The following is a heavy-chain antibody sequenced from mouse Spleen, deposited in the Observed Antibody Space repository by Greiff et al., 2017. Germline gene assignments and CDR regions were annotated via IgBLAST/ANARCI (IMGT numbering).Heavy chain of an antibody. CDR3: ARDLITTAAMDY. CDR2: IWGDGST. V-gene: IGHV2-6-7*01. D-gene: IGHD1-2*01. J-gene: IGHJ4*01. Sequence: QVQQQSGPGLVAPSQSLSITCTVSGFSLTGYGVNWVRQPPGKGLEWLGMIWGDGSTDYNSALKSRLSISKDNSKSQVFLKMNSLQTDDTARYYCARDLITTAAMDYWGQGTSVTVSS. CDR1: GFSLTGYG.